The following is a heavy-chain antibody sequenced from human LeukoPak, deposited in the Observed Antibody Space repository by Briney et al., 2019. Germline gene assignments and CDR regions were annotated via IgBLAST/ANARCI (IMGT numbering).Heavy chain of an antibody. CDR2: IIPILGIA. D-gene: IGHD6-13*01. CDR1: GGTFSSYA. Sequence: SVKVSCKASGGTFSSYAISWVRHAPGQGLEWMGRIIPILGIANYAQKFQGRVTITADKSTSTAYMELSSLRSEDTAVFYCARSYSSSLFDYWGQGTLVTVSS. J-gene: IGHJ4*02. CDR3: ARSYSSSLFDY. V-gene: IGHV1-69*04.